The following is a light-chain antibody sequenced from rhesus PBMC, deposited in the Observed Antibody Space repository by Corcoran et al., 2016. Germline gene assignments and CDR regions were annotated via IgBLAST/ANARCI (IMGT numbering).Light chain of an antibody. CDR3: SSYAGSNTYI. V-gene: IGLV2-32*02. Sequence: QAALTQPRSVSGSPGQSVTISCTGTSSDIGGYNYVSWYQQHPGTAPKLMIYEVITRPSGVSDLGSGSKSVNTASLTISGLQAEDESDYYCSSYAGSNTYIFGAGTRLTVL. J-gene: IGLJ1*01. CDR1: SSDIGGYNY. CDR2: EVI.